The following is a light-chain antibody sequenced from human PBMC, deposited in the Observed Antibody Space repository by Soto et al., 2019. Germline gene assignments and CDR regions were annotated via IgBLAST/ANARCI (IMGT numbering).Light chain of an antibody. CDR3: QQYNIWPPIT. CDR1: QSVSSN. CDR2: DIS. J-gene: IGKJ5*01. Sequence: EIVMTQSPAALSASPGERATLSCRASQSVSSNLAWYQQRPGQAPRLLIYDISNRATGVPARFSGSGSGTEFTLTISSLQSADFAVYYCQQYNIWPPITFGQGTRLEIK. V-gene: IGKV3-15*01.